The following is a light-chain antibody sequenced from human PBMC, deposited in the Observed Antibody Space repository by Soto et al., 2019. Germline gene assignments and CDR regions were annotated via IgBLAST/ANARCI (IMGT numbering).Light chain of an antibody. CDR1: SSDVGAYNY. CDR3: VSFAGGTYV. J-gene: IGLJ1*01. V-gene: IGLV2-14*01. Sequence: QSALTQPASVSGSPGQSITISCTGTSSDVGAYNYVSWYQQHPGKAPKLMIYEVTNRPSGVSNRFFGSKSGNTASLTVSGLQAEDEADYYCVSFAGGTYVFGTGTKVTVL. CDR2: EVT.